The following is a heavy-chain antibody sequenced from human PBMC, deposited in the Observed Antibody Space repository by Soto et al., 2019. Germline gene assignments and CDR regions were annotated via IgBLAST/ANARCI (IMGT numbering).Heavy chain of an antibody. V-gene: IGHV4-59*01. CDR3: ARGGRWLQFYY. CDR2: IYYSGST. Sequence: QVQLQESGPGLVKPSETLSLTCTVSGGSISSYYWSWIRQPPGKGLEWIGYIYYSGSTNYNPSLKSQLTLSVDTSKNQFSLKLSSVTAADTAVYYCARGGRWLQFYYWGQGTLVTVSS. D-gene: IGHD5-12*01. J-gene: IGHJ4*02. CDR1: GGSISSYY.